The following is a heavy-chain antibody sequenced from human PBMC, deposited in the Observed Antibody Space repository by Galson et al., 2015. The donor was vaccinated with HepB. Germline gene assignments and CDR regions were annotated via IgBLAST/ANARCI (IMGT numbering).Heavy chain of an antibody. Sequence: LRLSCAASGFTFSSYSMNWVRQAPGKGLEWVSYISSSSSTIYYADSVKGRFTISRDNAKNSLYLQMNSLRAEDTAVYYCARDGYYGSGGMDVWGQGTTVTVSS. CDR3: ARDGYYGSGGMDV. CDR1: GFTFSSYS. J-gene: IGHJ6*02. CDR2: ISSSSSTI. V-gene: IGHV3-48*01. D-gene: IGHD3-10*01.